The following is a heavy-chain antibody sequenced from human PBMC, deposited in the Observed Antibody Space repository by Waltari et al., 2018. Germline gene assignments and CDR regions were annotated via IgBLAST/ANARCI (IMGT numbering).Heavy chain of an antibody. CDR1: GFTVSNNY. CDR2: IYSGGGT. J-gene: IGHJ3*02. D-gene: IGHD5-12*01. Sequence: EVQLVESGGGLIQPGGSLRISCAASGFTVSNNYITWVRQDPGKGLEWVSVIYSGGGTYYADSVRGRFTISRDKVKNTVYLQMNSLRAEDTAVYYCGNIGAFDIWGQGTMVTVSS. V-gene: IGHV3-53*01. CDR3: GNIGAFDI.